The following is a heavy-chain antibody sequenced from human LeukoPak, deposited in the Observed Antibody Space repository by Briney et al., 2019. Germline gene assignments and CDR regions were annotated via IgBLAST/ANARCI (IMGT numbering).Heavy chain of an antibody. CDR2: ISGSGGST. D-gene: IGHD1-1*01. J-gene: IGHJ4*02. CDR3: AKDRWSTGTSGSFDY. Sequence: GGSLRLSCAASGFTFSSYGMSWVRQAPGKGLEWVSAISGSGGSTYYADSVKGRFTISRDNSKNTLYLQMNSLRAEDTAVYYCAKDRWSTGTSGSFDYWGQGTLVTVSS. V-gene: IGHV3-23*01. CDR1: GFTFSSYG.